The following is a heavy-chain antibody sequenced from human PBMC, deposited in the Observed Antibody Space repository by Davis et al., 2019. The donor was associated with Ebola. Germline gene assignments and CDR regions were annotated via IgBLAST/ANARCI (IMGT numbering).Heavy chain of an antibody. V-gene: IGHV3-30*04. CDR3: ARDSPNSSMFYYGMDV. J-gene: IGHJ6*02. CDR1: GFTFSSYA. Sequence: GESLKISCAASGFTFSSYAVHWVRQAPGKGLEWVAIFSNYGSDKYYADSVKGRFTISRDYSKNTLYLQMNSLRPEDTAVYYCARDSPNSSMFYYGMDVWGQGTTVTVSS. CDR2: FSNYGSDK. D-gene: IGHD6-13*01.